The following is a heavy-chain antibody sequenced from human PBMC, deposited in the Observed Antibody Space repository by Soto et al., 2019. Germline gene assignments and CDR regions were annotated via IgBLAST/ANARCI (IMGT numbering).Heavy chain of an antibody. J-gene: IGHJ2*01. V-gene: IGHV3-33*01. CDR1: GFTFSSYG. Sequence: QVQLVESGGGVVQPGRSLRLSCAASGFTFSSYGMHWVRQAPGKGLEWVAVIWYDGSNKYYADSVKGRFTISRDNSKNTLYLQMNSLRAEDTAVYYCARDPLPYDFHRYFDLWGRGTLVTVSS. CDR2: IWYDGSNK. CDR3: ARDPLPYDFHRYFDL. D-gene: IGHD3-3*01.